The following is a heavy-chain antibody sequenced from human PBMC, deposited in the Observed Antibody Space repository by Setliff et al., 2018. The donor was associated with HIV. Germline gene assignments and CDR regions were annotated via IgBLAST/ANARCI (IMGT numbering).Heavy chain of an antibody. CDR2: MNPNSGNT. CDR3: ASDWELGHGFYI. V-gene: IGHV1-8*02. J-gene: IGHJ3*02. Sequence: ASVMVSCKASGYTFTNYDLNWVRQVSGQGLEWMGWMNPNSGNTGYAQKFQGRLAMTRNTSIDTAYMELSSLTSEDTAVYYCASDWELGHGFYIWGQGTMVTVSS. D-gene: IGHD3-10*01. CDR1: GYTFTNYD.